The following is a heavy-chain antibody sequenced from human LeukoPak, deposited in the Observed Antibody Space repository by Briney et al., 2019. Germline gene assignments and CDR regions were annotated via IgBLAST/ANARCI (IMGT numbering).Heavy chain of an antibody. V-gene: IGHV3-21*04. CDR3: AKGGSGNPRL. CDR2: ISSSSSYI. Sequence: GGSLRLSCAASGFTFSSYSMNWVRQAPGKGLEWVSSISSSSSYIYYADSVKGRFTISRDNSKNTLHLQMNSLRAEDTAVYYCAKGGSGNPRLGGQGTLVTVSS. CDR1: GFTFSSYS. D-gene: IGHD3-10*01. J-gene: IGHJ4*02.